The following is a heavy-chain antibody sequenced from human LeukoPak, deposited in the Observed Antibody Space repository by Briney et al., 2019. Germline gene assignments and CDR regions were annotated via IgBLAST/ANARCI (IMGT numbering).Heavy chain of an antibody. J-gene: IGHJ4*02. V-gene: IGHV4-39*01. CDR2: IYYSGST. CDR3: ARHIDTALFDYYFDY. CDR1: GGSIGSSSYY. Sequence: SETLSLTCTVSGGSIGSSSYYWGWIRQPPGKGLEWIGSIYYSGSTYYNPSLKSRVTISVDTSKNQFSLKLSSVTAADTAVYYCARHIDTALFDYYFDYWGQGTLVTVSS. D-gene: IGHD5-18*01.